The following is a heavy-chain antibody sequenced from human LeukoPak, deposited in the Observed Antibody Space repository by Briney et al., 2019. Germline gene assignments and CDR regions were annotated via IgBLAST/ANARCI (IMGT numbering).Heavy chain of an antibody. Sequence: KSSETLSLTCTVSGGSISSSSYYWGWIRQPPGKGLEWIGSIYYSGSTYYNPSLKSRVTISVDTSKNQFSLKLSSVTAADTAVYYCARVERKRFDYWGQGTLVTVSS. J-gene: IGHJ4*02. D-gene: IGHD1-14*01. CDR1: GGSISSSSYY. CDR3: ARVERKRFDY. CDR2: IYYSGST. V-gene: IGHV4-39*07.